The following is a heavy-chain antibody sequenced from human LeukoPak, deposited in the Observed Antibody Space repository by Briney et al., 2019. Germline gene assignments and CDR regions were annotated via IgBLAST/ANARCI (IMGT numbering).Heavy chain of an antibody. J-gene: IGHJ1*01. V-gene: IGHV3-73*01. CDR2: IRSKANSYAT. CDR1: GFTFSGSA. D-gene: IGHD6-19*01. CDR3: LYSSGWYSEYFQH. Sequence: HSGGSLRLSCAASGFTFSGSAMHWVRQASGKGLEWVGRIRSKANSYATAYAASVKGRFTISRDDSKNTAYLQMNSLKTEDTAVYYCLYSSGWYSEYFQHWGQGTLVTVSS.